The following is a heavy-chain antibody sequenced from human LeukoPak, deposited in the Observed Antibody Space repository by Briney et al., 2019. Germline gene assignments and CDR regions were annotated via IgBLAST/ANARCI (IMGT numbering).Heavy chain of an antibody. CDR2: IYYSGST. J-gene: IGHJ3*02. Sequence: SETLSLTCTVSGGSISSYYWSWIRQPPGEGLEWIGYIYYSGSTSYNPSLKSRVTILVDTSKNQFSLKLSSVTAADTAVYYCARHERDASLDHAFDIWGQGTMVTVSS. CDR1: GGSISSYY. V-gene: IGHV4-59*08. D-gene: IGHD5-24*01. CDR3: ARHERDASLDHAFDI.